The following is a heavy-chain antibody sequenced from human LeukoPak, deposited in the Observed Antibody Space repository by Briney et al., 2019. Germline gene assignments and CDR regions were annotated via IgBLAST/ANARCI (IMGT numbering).Heavy chain of an antibody. CDR1: GFTFSSYS. D-gene: IGHD6-13*01. J-gene: IGHJ4*02. Sequence: GGSLRLSCAASGFTFSSYSMNWVRQAPGKGLEWVSSISSSSSYIYYADSVKGRFTISRDNAKNSLYLQMNSLRAEDTAVYYCARVPLYSSSWATHFDYWGQGTLVTVSS. V-gene: IGHV3-21*01. CDR3: ARVPLYSSSWATHFDY. CDR2: ISSSSSYI.